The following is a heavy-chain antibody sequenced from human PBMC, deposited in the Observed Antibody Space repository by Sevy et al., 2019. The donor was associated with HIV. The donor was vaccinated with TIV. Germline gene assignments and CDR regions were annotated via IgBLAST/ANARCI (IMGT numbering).Heavy chain of an antibody. J-gene: IGHJ6*02. CDR3: AKGGVPDAYYYYGMDV. V-gene: IGHV3-23*01. D-gene: IGHD3-16*01. Sequence: GGSLRLSCAASGFTFISYAMSWVRQAPGKGLEWVSAISGSGGTTYYADSVKGRFTISRDNSKNTLYLQMNSLRAEDTAVYYCAKGGVPDAYYYYGMDVWGQGTTVTVSS. CDR2: ISGSGGTT. CDR1: GFTFISYA.